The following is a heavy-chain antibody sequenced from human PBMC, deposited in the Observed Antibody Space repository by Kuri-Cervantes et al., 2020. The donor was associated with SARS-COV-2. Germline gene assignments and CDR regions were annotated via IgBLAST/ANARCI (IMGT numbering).Heavy chain of an antibody. CDR3: ASERRVTTRFDY. CDR1: GYTFTGYY. V-gene: IGHV1-2*02. D-gene: IGHD4-11*01. CDR2: INPNSGGT. J-gene: IGHJ4*02. Sequence: ASVKVSCKASGYTFTGYYMHWVRQAPGQGLEWMGWINPNSGGTNYAQKFQVRVTMNRYTSINTAYMELNRPRSADTAVYYCASERRVTTRFDYWGQGTLVTVSS.